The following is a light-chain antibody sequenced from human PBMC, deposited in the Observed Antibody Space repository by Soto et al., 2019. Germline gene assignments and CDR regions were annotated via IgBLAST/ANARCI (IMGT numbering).Light chain of an antibody. Sequence: EIVMTQSPATLSVSPGERATLSCRASQSVGSNLAWYQQKPGQAPRLLIYGASTRATGIPARFSGSGSGTEFTLTISRLQSADFAIYFCQQYNNWPPDRTFGQGTKVEIK. CDR1: QSVGSN. J-gene: IGKJ1*01. V-gene: IGKV3-15*01. CDR3: QQYNNWPPDRT. CDR2: GAS.